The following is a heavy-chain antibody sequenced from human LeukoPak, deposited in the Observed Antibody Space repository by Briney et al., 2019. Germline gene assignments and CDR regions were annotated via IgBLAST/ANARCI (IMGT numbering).Heavy chain of an antibody. D-gene: IGHD3-3*01. CDR2: ISSSGSTI. J-gene: IGHJ3*02. V-gene: IGHV3-11*04. CDR1: GFTFSDYY. Sequence: GGSLRLSCAASGFTFSDYYMSWIRQAPGKGLEWVSYISSSGSTIYYADSVKGRFTISRDNAKNSLYLQMNSLRAEDAAVYYCARDKRNTIFGVVIRSDAFDIWGQGTMVIVSS. CDR3: ARDKRNTIFGVVIRSDAFDI.